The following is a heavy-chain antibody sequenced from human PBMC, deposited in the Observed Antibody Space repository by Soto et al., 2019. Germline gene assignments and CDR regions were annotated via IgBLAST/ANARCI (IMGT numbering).Heavy chain of an antibody. V-gene: IGHV1-69*01. CDR3: AAYSGSYHDY. CDR1: VGTVSRYA. CDR2: IIPIFGTA. J-gene: IGHJ4*02. D-gene: IGHD1-26*01. Sequence: SLKVSCPASVGTVSRYASIWVRQAPGQGLEWMGGIIPIFGTANYAQKFQGRVTITADESTSTAYMELSSLRSEDTAVYYCAAYSGSYHDYWGQGTLVTVSS.